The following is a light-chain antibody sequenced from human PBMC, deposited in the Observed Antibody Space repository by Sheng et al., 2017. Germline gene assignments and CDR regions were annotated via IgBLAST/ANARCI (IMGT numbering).Light chain of an antibody. CDR2: DAS. CDR1: HDITNY. J-gene: IGKJ2*01. V-gene: IGKV1-33*01. Sequence: DIQMTQSPSSLSASVGDRVTITCQATHDITNYLNWYQQKPGKAPKLLIFDASNLERGVPSRFSGSGSGTHFTFTISSLQPEDFATYYCQEYHDVPYAFGQGTKLEIK. CDR3: QEYHDVPYA.